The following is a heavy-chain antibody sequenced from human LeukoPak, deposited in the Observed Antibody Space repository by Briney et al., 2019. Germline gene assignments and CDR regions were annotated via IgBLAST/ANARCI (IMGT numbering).Heavy chain of an antibody. CDR1: GDSISNYY. J-gene: IGHJ4*02. CDR2: IYYSGST. CDR3: ARHYDFWSGYLYYFDY. D-gene: IGHD3-3*01. Sequence: SETLSLTCTVSGDSISNYYWSWIRQPPGKGLEWIGYIYYSGSTNYNPSLKSRVTISVDTSKNQFSLKLSSVTAADAAVYYCARHYDFWSGYLYYFDYWGQGTLVTVSS. V-gene: IGHV4-59*08.